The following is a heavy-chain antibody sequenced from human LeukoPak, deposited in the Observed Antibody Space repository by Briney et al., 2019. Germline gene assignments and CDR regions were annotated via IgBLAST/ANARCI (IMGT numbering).Heavy chain of an antibody. CDR3: ARDDGWNARGKGPDY. CDR2: INWNGGST. J-gene: IGHJ4*02. CDR1: GFTFDDYG. V-gene: IGHV3-20*04. D-gene: IGHD1-1*01. Sequence: GGSLRLSCEASGFTFDDYGMSWVRQAPGKGLEWVSGINWNGGSTGYADSVKGRFTISRDNAKNSLYLQMNSLRAEDTALYYCARDDGWNARGKGPDYWGQGTLVTVSS.